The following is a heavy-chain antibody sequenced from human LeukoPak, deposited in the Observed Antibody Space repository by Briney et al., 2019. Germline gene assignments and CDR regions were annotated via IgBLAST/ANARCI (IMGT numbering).Heavy chain of an antibody. J-gene: IGHJ6*02. CDR2: IKHDGSET. Sequence: GGSLRLSCATSGFAFSSIWMSWVRQAPGKGLEWVANIKHDGSETNYVDSVKGRFTISRDNAKNSLHLQMNSLRVEDTAVYYCAKNGGPHGMDVWGQGTTVTVSS. D-gene: IGHD3-16*01. CDR3: AKNGGPHGMDV. CDR1: GFAFSSIW. V-gene: IGHV3-7*02.